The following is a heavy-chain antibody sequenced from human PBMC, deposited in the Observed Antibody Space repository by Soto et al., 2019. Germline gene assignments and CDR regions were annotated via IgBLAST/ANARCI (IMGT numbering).Heavy chain of an antibody. J-gene: IGHJ5*02. V-gene: IGHV4-4*07. CDR1: GASMNSYH. CDR2: IHSSGST. Sequence: SETLSVTCTVSGASMNSYHWSWIRQPAGKGLEWIGHIHSSGSTNYNPSLKSRVTMSVETSKNQFSLRLMSLTAADTAVYYCARDQGVAAAGITWFDPWGHGSLVTVSS. CDR3: ARDQGVAAAGITWFDP. D-gene: IGHD6-13*01.